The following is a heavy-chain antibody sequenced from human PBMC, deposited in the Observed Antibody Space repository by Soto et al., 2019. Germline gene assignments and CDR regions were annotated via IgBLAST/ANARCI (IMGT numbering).Heavy chain of an antibody. D-gene: IGHD3-9*01. J-gene: IGHJ4*02. V-gene: IGHV1-18*01. CDR2: ISGYNGNT. Sequence: GASVKVSCKASGYTFTSYGISWVRQAPGQGLEWMGWISGYNGNTNYAQKLQGRVTMTTDTSTSTASMELRSLRSDDTAVYYCARDGEKFYDIVTGHGYYFDYWGQGTLVTVSS. CDR3: ARDGEKFYDIVTGHGYYFDY. CDR1: GYTFTSYG.